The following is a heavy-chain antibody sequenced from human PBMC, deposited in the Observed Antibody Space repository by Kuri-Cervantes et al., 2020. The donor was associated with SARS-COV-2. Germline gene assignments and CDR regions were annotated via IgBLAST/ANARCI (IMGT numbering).Heavy chain of an antibody. D-gene: IGHD6-6*01. CDR3: ARQGGYSSSSLDY. Sequence: SETLSLTCTVSGYSISSGYYWSWIRQPPGKGLEWIGSIYYTGNTYYNPSLNSRVTMSVDTSKNQFSLKLSSVTAADTAVYYCARQGGYSSSSLDYWGQGTLVTVSS. J-gene: IGHJ4*02. CDR2: IYYTGNT. CDR1: GYSISSGYY. V-gene: IGHV4-38-2*02.